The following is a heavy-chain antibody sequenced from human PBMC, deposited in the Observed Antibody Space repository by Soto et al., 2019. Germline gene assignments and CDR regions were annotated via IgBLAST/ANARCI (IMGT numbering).Heavy chain of an antibody. Sequence: QVQLVQSGAEVRKPGASVKVSCTASGYTFTNYGITWVRQAPGQGLEWMGWISVNNGNTNYAQKVQGRVTMTTDTSTSTAYMELWRLSYDDTAVYYCARPLGIWGQGTLVTVSS. V-gene: IGHV1-18*04. J-gene: IGHJ4*02. CDR3: ARPLGI. CDR2: ISVNNGNT. CDR1: GYTFTNYG.